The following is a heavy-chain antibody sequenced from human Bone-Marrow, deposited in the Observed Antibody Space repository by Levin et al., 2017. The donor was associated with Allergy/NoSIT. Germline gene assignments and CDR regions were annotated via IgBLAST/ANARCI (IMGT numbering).Heavy chain of an antibody. Sequence: GGSLLLSFSSSFFPFLPPFLSFFLPPPFPFLFFVSRIKAEASATTYADSVKGRFTISRDNAKNTLYLQMNSLRAEDTAVYFCARGGPKGTADYWGQGTLVTVSS. CDR1: FFPFLPPF. V-gene: IGHV3-74*01. D-gene: IGHD3-10*01. J-gene: IGHJ4*02. CDR3: ARGGPKGTADY. CDR2: IKAEASAT.